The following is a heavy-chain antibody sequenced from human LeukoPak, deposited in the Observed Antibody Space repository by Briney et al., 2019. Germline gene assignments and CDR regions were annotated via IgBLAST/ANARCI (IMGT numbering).Heavy chain of an antibody. Sequence: GGSLRLSCAASGFTFSSYAMSWVREAPGTGLEWVSVISGSGGTTHYADSVKGRFTISRDNSKNTLYLQMNSLRGEDTAVYYCAKDGQVNQPDRLFTDWGQGTLVIVPS. V-gene: IGHV3-23*01. CDR2: ISGSGGTT. CDR1: GFTFSSYA. CDR3: AKDGQVNQPDRLFTD. D-gene: IGHD1-14*01. J-gene: IGHJ4*02.